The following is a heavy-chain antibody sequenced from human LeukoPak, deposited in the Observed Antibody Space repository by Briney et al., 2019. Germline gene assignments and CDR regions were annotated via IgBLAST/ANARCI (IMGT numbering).Heavy chain of an antibody. Sequence: SETLSLTCAVSGYSISRGYYWGWIRPPPGKGLEWIGSIYHSGSTYYNPSLKSRVTISVDTSKNQFSLKLRSVTAADTAVYYCASAVVPAAAFDIWGQGTMVTVSS. CDR1: GYSISRGYY. CDR3: ASAVVPAAAFDI. J-gene: IGHJ3*02. CDR2: IYHSGST. D-gene: IGHD2-2*01. V-gene: IGHV4-38-2*01.